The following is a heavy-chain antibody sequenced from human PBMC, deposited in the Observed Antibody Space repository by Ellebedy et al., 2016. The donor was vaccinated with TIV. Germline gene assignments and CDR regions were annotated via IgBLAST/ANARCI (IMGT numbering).Heavy chain of an antibody. J-gene: IGHJ4*02. V-gene: IGHV4-39*07. CDR3: ARRTDYYDSSEFDY. CDR2: INHSGST. CDR1: GGSISSSSYY. D-gene: IGHD3-22*01. Sequence: SETLSLTXTVSGGSISSSSYYWGWIRQPPGKGLEWIGEINHSGSTNYNPSLKSRVTISVDTSKNQFSLKLSSVTAADTAVYYCARRTDYYDSSEFDYWGQGTLVTVSS.